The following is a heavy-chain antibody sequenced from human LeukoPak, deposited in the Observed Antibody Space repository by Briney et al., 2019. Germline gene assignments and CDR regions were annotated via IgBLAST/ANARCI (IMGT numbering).Heavy chain of an antibody. J-gene: IGHJ6*02. CDR1: GFTFTTYA. CDR3: ARSGPSGYSYGSLWYYYGMDV. V-gene: IGHV3-53*01. Sequence: PGGSLRLSCTASGFTFTTYAMHWVRQAPGKGLEWVSVIYSGGSTYYADSVKGRFTISRDNSKNTLYLQMNSLRAEDTAVYYCARSGPSGYSYGSLWYYYGMDVWGQGTTVTVSS. CDR2: IYSGGST. D-gene: IGHD5-18*01.